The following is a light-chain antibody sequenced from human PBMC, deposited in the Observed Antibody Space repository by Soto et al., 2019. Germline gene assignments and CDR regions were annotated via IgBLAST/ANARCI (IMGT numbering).Light chain of an antibody. CDR2: DDN. J-gene: IGLJ1*01. V-gene: IGLV1-51*01. Sequence: QSVLTQPPSVSAAPGQKVTISCSGSSSNIGGNSVSWYQQLPGTAPTLLIYDDNKRPSGIPDRFSGSKSGTSATLGITGFQTGDDADYYCGSWDSSLSAYVVGTGTKV. CDR3: GSWDSSLSAYV. CDR1: SSNIGGNS.